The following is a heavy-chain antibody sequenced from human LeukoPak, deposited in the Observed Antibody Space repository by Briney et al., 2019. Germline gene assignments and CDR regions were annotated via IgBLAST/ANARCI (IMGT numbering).Heavy chain of an antibody. CDR2: INHSGST. Sequence: SETLSLTCAVYGGSFSGYYWSWIRQPPGKGLEWIGEINHSGSTNYNPSLTSRVTISVDTSKNQFSLKLSSVTAADTAVYYCARGWDVVVVAARTGLDPWGQGTLVTVSS. D-gene: IGHD2-15*01. V-gene: IGHV4-34*01. CDR3: ARGWDVVVVAARTGLDP. CDR1: GGSFSGYY. J-gene: IGHJ5*02.